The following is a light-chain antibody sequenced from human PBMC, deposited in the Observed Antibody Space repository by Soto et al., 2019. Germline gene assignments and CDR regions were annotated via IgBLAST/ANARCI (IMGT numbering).Light chain of an antibody. CDR2: GAA. J-gene: IGKJ2*01. V-gene: IGKV3-20*01. Sequence: EIVLTQSPGTLSLSPGEGATLSCRASQIVDSNYLAWYQQKPGQAPRLLFYGAASRAAAVPDRFSGSGSGTDFTLTISRLEPEDFAVYHCQQYGSSPLTFGQGTKLDIK. CDR1: QIVDSNY. CDR3: QQYGSSPLT.